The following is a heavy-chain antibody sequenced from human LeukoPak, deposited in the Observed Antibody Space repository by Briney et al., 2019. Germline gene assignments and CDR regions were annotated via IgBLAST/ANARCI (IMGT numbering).Heavy chain of an antibody. CDR3: ARSRTVRGNWFDP. CDR2: IYYSGST. D-gene: IGHD3-10*01. J-gene: IGHJ5*02. V-gene: IGHV4-59*01. Sequence: SETLSLTCTVSGGSISSYYWSWIRQPPGKGLEWIGYIYYSGSTNYNPSLKSRVTISVDTSKNQFSLKLSSVTAADTAVYYCARSRTVRGNWFDPWGQGTLVTVSS. CDR1: GGSISSYY.